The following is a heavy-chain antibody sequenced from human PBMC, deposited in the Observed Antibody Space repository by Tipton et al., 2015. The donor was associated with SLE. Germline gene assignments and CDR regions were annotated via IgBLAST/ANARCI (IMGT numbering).Heavy chain of an antibody. Sequence: TLSLTCTVSGGSISTFHYWSWIRQPPGERLEWIGYIYFGSTSYNPSLKSRVTISEDTAKNQFSLKLTSVTAPDTAVYYCARGMLTWRGAIIGVDVWGQGTSVNVSS. V-gene: IGHV4-59*08. CDR1: GGSISTFHY. CDR2: IYFGST. CDR3: ARGMLTWRGAIIGVDV. J-gene: IGHJ6*02. D-gene: IGHD2-8*01.